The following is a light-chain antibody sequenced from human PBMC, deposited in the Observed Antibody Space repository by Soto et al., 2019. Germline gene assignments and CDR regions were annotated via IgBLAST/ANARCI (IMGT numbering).Light chain of an antibody. J-gene: IGLJ1*01. CDR1: SSDVGSYNL. Sequence: LTQPASVSGSPGQSITFSCTGTSSDVGSYNLVSWYQQHPGKAPKLMIYEVSKRPSGVSNRFSGSKSGNTASLTISGLQAEDEADYYCCSYAGSSPPFVFGTGTKVTVL. CDR3: CSYAGSSPPFV. V-gene: IGLV2-23*02. CDR2: EVS.